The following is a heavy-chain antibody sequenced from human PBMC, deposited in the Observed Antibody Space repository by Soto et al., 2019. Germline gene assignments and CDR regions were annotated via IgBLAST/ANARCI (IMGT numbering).Heavy chain of an antibody. CDR2: ISYDGSNK. J-gene: IGHJ4*02. CDR3: ARGVATRLFDY. Sequence: QVQLVESGGGVVQPGRSLRLSCAASGFTFSSYAMHWVRQAPGKGLEWVAVISYDGSNKYYADSVKGRFPISRDNSKNTLYLQMNSLRAEDTAAYYCARGVATRLFDYWGQGTLVTVSS. CDR1: GFTFSSYA. V-gene: IGHV3-30-3*01. D-gene: IGHD5-12*01.